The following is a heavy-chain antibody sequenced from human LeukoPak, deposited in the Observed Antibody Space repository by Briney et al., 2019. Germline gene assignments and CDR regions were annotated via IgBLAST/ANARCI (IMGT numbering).Heavy chain of an antibody. Sequence: SGGSLRLSCAASGFTFSSYSMNWVRQAPGKGLEWVSSISSSSSYIYYADSVKGRFTISRDNAKNSLYLQMNSLRAEDTAVYYCARGPSGYHNTGGQGTLVTVSS. J-gene: IGHJ4*02. CDR1: GFTFSSYS. CDR3: ARGPSGYHNT. D-gene: IGHD5-12*01. V-gene: IGHV3-21*01. CDR2: ISSSSSYI.